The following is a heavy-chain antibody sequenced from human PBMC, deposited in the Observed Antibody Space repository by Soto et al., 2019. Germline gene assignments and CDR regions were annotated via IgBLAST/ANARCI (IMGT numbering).Heavy chain of an antibody. J-gene: IGHJ4*02. D-gene: IGHD6-13*01. V-gene: IGHV1-46*01. CDR1: GYTFTHYY. CDR3: ARDLAAGDH. CDR2: INPASGST. Sequence: QVQLVQSGAEVKKPGASVKVSCRTSGYTFTHYYIHWVRQAPGQGLEWLGIINPASGSTNYAQDFQGRVTLTMDTSTTTVYMELSGLRAEDTASFYCARDLAAGDHWCQGTLVTVSS.